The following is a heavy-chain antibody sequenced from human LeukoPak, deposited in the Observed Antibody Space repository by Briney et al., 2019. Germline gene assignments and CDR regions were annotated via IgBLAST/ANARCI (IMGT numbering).Heavy chain of an antibody. V-gene: IGHV3-64*01. CDR3: ARGGDGSGTSADV. CDR2: ISSNGGST. Sequence: GGSLRLSCSASGFIFSNYAMYWVRQAPGKGLEYVSAISSNGGSTYYANSVKGRFTISRDNSKNTLYLQMGSLRAEDMAVYHCARGGDGSGTSADVWGQGTTVTVSS. J-gene: IGHJ6*02. CDR1: GFIFSNYA. D-gene: IGHD3-10*01.